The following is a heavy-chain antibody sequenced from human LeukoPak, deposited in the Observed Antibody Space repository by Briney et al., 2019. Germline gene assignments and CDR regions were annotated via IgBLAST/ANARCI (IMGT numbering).Heavy chain of an antibody. CDR3: ARLTSTVTNFDY. CDR2: ISSSSSYI. Sequence: PGGSLRLSCAASGFTFSSYSMNWVRQAPGKGLEWVSSISSSSSYIYYADSVKGRITISRDNAKNSLYLQMNSLRAEDTAVYYCARLTSTVTNFDYWGQGTLVTVSS. D-gene: IGHD4-11*01. J-gene: IGHJ4*02. V-gene: IGHV3-21*01. CDR1: GFTFSSYS.